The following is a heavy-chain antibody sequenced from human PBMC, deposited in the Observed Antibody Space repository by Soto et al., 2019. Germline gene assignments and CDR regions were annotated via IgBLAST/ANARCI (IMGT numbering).Heavy chain of an antibody. CDR1: GGSISSSNC. Sequence: QAQLQESGPGLVKPSGTLSLTCAVSGGSISSSNCWSWVRQPPGKGLEWIGEIYHSGSTNFNPSLKSRVTISVDKSKNQFSLKLNSVTAADTAVYYCARVSGSYYYGMDVWGQGTTVTVSS. V-gene: IGHV4-4*02. CDR2: IYHSGST. CDR3: ARVSGSYYYGMDV. J-gene: IGHJ6*02.